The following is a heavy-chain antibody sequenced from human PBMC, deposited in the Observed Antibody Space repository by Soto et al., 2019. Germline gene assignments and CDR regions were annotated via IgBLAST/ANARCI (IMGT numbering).Heavy chain of an antibody. J-gene: IGHJ3*02. Sequence: GASVKVSCKVSGYTLTELSMHWVRQAPGKGLEWKGGFDPEDGETIYAQKFQGRVTMTEDTSTDTAYMELSSLRSEDTAVYYCATDMGRGYCSGGSCYYLGRAFDIWGQGTMVTVSS. CDR1: GYTLTELS. V-gene: IGHV1-24*01. CDR3: ATDMGRGYCSGGSCYYLGRAFDI. D-gene: IGHD2-15*01. CDR2: FDPEDGET.